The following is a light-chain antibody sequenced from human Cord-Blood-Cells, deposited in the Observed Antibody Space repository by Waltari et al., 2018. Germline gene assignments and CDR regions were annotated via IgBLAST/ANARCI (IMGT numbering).Light chain of an antibody. J-gene: IGKJ1*01. CDR1: QSVSSSY. V-gene: IGKV3-20*01. CDR2: GAS. CDR3: QQYGSSRRWT. Sequence: EIVLTQSPGTLSLSPGERATLSCRASQSVSSSYLAWYQQKPGQAPRLLIYGASSRATGIPDRFSGGGSGTDFTLTISRLEPEDFAVYYCQQYGSSRRWTFGQGTKVEIK.